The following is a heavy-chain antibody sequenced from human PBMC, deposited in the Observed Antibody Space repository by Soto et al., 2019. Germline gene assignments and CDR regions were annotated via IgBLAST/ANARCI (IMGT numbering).Heavy chain of an antibody. J-gene: IGHJ5*02. Sequence: SETLSLTCAVYGGSFSGYYWSWIRQPPGKGLEWIGEINHSGSTNYNPSLKSRVTISVDTSKNQFSLKLSSVTAADTAVYYCARRQRGYCSSTSCYRRQLFDPWGQGTLVTV. V-gene: IGHV4-34*01. D-gene: IGHD2-2*02. CDR3: ARRQRGYCSSTSCYRRQLFDP. CDR2: INHSGST. CDR1: GGSFSGYY.